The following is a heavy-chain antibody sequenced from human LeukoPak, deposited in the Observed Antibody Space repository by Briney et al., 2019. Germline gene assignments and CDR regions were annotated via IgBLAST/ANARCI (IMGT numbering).Heavy chain of an antibody. CDR1: GGTFSSYA. CDR3: ARVPYDILTGYWFDP. CDR2: IIPIFGTA. J-gene: IGHJ5*02. V-gene: IGHV1-69*13. Sequence: GASVKVSCKASGGTFSSYAISWVRQAPGQGLEWMGGIIPIFGTANYAQKFQGRVTITADESTSTAYMELSSLRSEDTAVYYCARVPYDILTGYWFDPWGQGTLVTVSS. D-gene: IGHD3-9*01.